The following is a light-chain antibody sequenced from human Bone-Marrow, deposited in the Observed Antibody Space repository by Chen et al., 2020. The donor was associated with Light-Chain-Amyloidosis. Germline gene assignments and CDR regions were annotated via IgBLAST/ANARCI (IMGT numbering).Light chain of an antibody. CDR3: SSYSSSTSGV. J-gene: IGLJ3*02. CDR1: SSDIGVYNY. Sequence: QSALTQPASVSGSPGQSITISCTGTSSDIGVYNYVSWYQQHPGKAPRLIIYDVSDRPSGVSSRFSGSKSGNTASLTISGLQAEDEAYYHCSSYSSSTSGVFGGGTNLAVL. CDR2: DVS. V-gene: IGLV2-14*03.